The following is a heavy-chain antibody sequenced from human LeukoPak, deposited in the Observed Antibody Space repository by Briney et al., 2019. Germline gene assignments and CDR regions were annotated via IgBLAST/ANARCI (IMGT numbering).Heavy chain of an antibody. CDR2: IKQDGSEK. J-gene: IGHJ4*02. CDR1: GFTFSNYW. V-gene: IGHV3-7*01. Sequence: GGSLRLSCAASGFTFSNYWMDWVRQVPGKGLEWVADIKQDGSEKYYVDSVKGRFTISRDNAKNSLYLQMNSLRVEDTAIYYCGRDSPYSARGRPTDYWGQGTLVIVSS. CDR3: GRDSPYSARGRPTDY. D-gene: IGHD6-6*01.